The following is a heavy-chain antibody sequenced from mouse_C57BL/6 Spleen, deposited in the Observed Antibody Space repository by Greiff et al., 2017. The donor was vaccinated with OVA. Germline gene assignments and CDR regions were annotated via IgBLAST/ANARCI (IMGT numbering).Heavy chain of an antibody. Sequence: VQLQQSGAELVRPGASVKLYCTASGFNIKDDYMHWVKQRPEQGLEWIGWIDPENGDTEYASKFQGKATITADTTSNTAYLQLSSLTSEDTAVYCCTTKGWLLHAMDYWGQGTSVTVSS. CDR1: GFNIKDDY. V-gene: IGHV14-4*01. CDR2: IDPENGDT. D-gene: IGHD2-3*01. J-gene: IGHJ4*01. CDR3: TTKGWLLHAMDY.